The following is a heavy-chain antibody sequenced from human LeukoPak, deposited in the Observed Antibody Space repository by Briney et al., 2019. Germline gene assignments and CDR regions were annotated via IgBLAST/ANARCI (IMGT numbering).Heavy chain of an antibody. V-gene: IGHV3-53*01. CDR2: IYSGGST. J-gene: IGHJ6*02. CDR1: GFTVSSNY. D-gene: IGHD4-17*01. CDR3: ARPRSFFDYGDYYGMDV. Sequence: GGSLRLSCAASGFTVSSNYMSWVRQAPGKGLEWVSVIYSGGSTYYADSVKGRFTISRDNAKNSLYLQMNSLRAEDTAVYYCARPRSFFDYGDYYGMDVWGQGTTVTVSS.